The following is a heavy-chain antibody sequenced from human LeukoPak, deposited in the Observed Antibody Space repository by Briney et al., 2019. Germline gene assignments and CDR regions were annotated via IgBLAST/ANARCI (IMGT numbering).Heavy chain of an antibody. CDR1: GSTFSNAW. CDR3: TTDLDTSSSWIPEYYYYYMDV. D-gene: IGHD6-13*01. J-gene: IGHJ6*03. CDR2: ITGKTDGSTT. V-gene: IGHV3-15*01. Sequence: PGRSLRLSWAASGSTFSNAWMSWVRQAPGKGLEWVGRITGKTDGSTTDYAAPVKGRFTISRDDSKNTLYLQMNSLKTEDTAVYYCTTDLDTSSSWIPEYYYYYMDVWGKGTTVTVSS.